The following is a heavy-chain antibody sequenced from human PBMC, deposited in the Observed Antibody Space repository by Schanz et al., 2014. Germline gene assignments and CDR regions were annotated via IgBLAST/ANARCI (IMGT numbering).Heavy chain of an antibody. CDR1: GFTFSNYW. D-gene: IGHD3-3*01. CDR3: VRDSFFAFDY. V-gene: IGHV3-48*01. Sequence: EVQLLESGGGLVEPGGSLRLSCVASGFTFSNYWMTWVRQAPGKGLEWVSYVSRSTPDIYYADSVKGRFTVSRDNAENALYLQMNSLRAEDTAVYYCVRDSFFAFDYWGQGTTVTVSS. J-gene: IGHJ4*03. CDR2: VSRSTPDI.